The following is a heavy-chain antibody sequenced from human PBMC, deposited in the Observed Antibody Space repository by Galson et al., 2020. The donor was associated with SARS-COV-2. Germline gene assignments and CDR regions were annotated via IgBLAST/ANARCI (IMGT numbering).Heavy chain of an antibody. Sequence: SQTLSLTCTVSGGSITSGGYYWTWIRQHPGKGLEWIGYIYYSGSTYYNPSLMSRITISVDTSKNQFSLKLSPVTAADTAVYYCARTVTATLDYFDYWGQGTLVTVSS. D-gene: IGHD2-15*01. CDR3: ARTVTATLDYFDY. CDR1: GGSITSGGYY. V-gene: IGHV4-31*03. J-gene: IGHJ4*02. CDR2: IYYSGST.